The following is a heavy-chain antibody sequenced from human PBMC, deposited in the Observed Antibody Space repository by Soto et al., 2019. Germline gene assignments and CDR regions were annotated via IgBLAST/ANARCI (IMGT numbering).Heavy chain of an antibody. CDR2: IYYSGST. V-gene: IGHV4-39*01. CDR3: ARGVIEVIAARPPYWFDP. D-gene: IGHD6-6*01. J-gene: IGHJ5*02. Sequence: QLQLQESGPGLVKPSETLSLTCTVSGGSISSSSYYWGWIRQPPGKGLEWIGSIYYSGSTYYNPSPKSRVTISVDTSQNQFSLKLSSVTAADTAVYYCARGVIEVIAARPPYWFDPWGQGTLVTVSS. CDR1: GGSISSSSYY.